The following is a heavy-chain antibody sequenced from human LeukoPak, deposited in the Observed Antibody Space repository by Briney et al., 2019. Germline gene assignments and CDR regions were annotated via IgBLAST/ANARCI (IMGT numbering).Heavy chain of an antibody. CDR1: GYSISSGYY. CDR3: ARLKPGVNYYYYYYMDV. V-gene: IGHV4-38-2*01. CDR2: IYHSGST. D-gene: IGHD2-8*01. Sequence: SETLSLTCAVSGYSISSGYYRGWIRQPPVKGLEWIGSIYHSGSTYYNPSLKSRVTISVDTSKNQFSLKLSSVTAADTAVYYCARLKPGVNYYYYYYMDVWGKGTTVTVSS. J-gene: IGHJ6*03.